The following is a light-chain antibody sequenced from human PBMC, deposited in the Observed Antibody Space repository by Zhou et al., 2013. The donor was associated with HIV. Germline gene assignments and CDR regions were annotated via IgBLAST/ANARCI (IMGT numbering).Light chain of an antibody. Sequence: DIQMTQSPSSLSASVGDKVTITCRSSQNILSYLNWYQHKVGKAPELLIYAASRLQGGVPSRFSGSGVWDEISSLTTHHVWTLEDVATYYCQQSLGLPRTFGPGDVSWTS. CDR3: QQSLGLPRT. CDR2: AAS. V-gene: IGKV1-39*01. CDR1: QNILSY. J-gene: IGKJ2*01.